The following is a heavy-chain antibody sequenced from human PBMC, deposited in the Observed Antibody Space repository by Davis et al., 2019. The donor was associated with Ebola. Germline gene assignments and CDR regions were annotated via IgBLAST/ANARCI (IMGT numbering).Heavy chain of an antibody. CDR3: ARGPDIAY. CDR2: IYYSGST. J-gene: IGHJ4*02. CDR1: GGSISSSGYY. Sequence: MPSETLSLTCTVSGGSISSSGYYWIWIRQPPGKGLEWIGYIYYSGSTYYSSSLKSRITISVDTSKNQFSLRLDSVTAADTAMYYCARGPDIAYWGQGTLVTVSS. D-gene: IGHD3-9*01. V-gene: IGHV4-30-4*01.